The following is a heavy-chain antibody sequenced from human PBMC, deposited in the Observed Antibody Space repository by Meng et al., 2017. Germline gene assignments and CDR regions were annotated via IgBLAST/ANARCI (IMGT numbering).Heavy chain of an antibody. J-gene: IGHJ4*02. CDR1: GGTFSSYA. V-gene: IGHV1-69*13. CDR3: RANVDTAMVPPSDFDY. D-gene: IGHD5-18*01. Sequence: SVKVSCKASGGTFSSYAISWVRQAPGQGLEWMGGIIPIFGTANYAQKFQGRVTNTADESTSTAYMELSSLRSEDTAVYYCRANVDTAMVPPSDFDYWGQGTRVTVSS. CDR2: IIPIFGTA.